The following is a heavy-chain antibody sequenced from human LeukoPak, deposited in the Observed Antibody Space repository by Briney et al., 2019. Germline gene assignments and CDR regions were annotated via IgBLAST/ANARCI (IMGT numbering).Heavy chain of an antibody. CDR1: GGSFSGYY. Sequence: SETLSLTCAVYGGSFSGYYWSWIRQPPGKGLEWIGEINHSGSTNYNPSLKSRVTISVDTSKNQFSLKLSSVTAADTAVYYCARGGKYQLLSSYYYYGVDVWGKGTTVTVSS. J-gene: IGHJ6*04. D-gene: IGHD2-2*01. CDR3: ARGGKYQLLSSYYYYGVDV. V-gene: IGHV4-34*01. CDR2: INHSGST.